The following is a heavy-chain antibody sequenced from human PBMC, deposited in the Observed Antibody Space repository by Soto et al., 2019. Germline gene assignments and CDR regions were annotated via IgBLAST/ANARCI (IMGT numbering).Heavy chain of an antibody. V-gene: IGHV3-30-3*01. D-gene: IGHD3-10*01. J-gene: IGHJ3*01. CDR3: ATITVVRGVTYDAFDF. CDR2: ISYDGTNN. Sequence: LRLSCAASGFTFSAYAMHWVRQAPGKGLEWVAVISYDGTNNYYADSVKGRFTISRDNSKNTLFLQMNSLRSEDTAVYYCATITVVRGVTYDAFDFWGQGTMVTVSS. CDR1: GFTFSAYA.